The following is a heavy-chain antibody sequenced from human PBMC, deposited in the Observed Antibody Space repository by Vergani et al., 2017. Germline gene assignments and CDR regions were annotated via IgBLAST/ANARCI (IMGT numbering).Heavy chain of an antibody. Sequence: QVQLQQWGAGLLKPSETLSLTCAAYGGSFSGYYLSWIRQAPGKGLEWIGEINHSGSTNYNPSLKSRATISVDTSKNQFSLKLSSVTAADTAVYYCAKGGPVVVPADQFDYWGQGTLVTVSS. D-gene: IGHD2-2*01. CDR3: AKGGPVVVPADQFDY. J-gene: IGHJ4*02. CDR2: INHSGST. CDR1: GGSFSGYY. V-gene: IGHV4-34*01.